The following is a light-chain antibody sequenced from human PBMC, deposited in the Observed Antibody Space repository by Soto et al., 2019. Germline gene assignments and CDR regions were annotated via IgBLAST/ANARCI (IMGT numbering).Light chain of an antibody. V-gene: IGLV1-44*01. CDR3: AAWDDSLKGLV. Sequence: QSVLTQPPSASGTPGQRVTISCSGSSSNIGSNTVNWYQQLPGTAPKLLIYNNNQRTSGVPDRFSGSKSGTSASLAISGLQSEDEADYYCAAWDDSLKGLVFGTGTKVTVL. J-gene: IGLJ1*01. CDR1: SSNIGSNT. CDR2: NNN.